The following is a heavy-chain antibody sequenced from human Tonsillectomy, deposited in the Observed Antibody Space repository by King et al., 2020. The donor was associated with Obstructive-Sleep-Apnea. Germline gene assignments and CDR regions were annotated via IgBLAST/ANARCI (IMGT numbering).Heavy chain of an antibody. CDR2: IYYSGST. Sequence: VQLQESGPGLVKPSQTLSLTCTVSGGSISSGGYYWSWIRQHPGKGLEWIGYIYYSGSTYYNPSLKSRVTISVDTSKKQFSLKLSSVTAADTAVYYCARTIVGATDAFDIWGQGTMVTVSS. J-gene: IGHJ3*02. CDR3: ARTIVGATDAFDI. V-gene: IGHV4-31*03. D-gene: IGHD1-26*01. CDR1: GGSISSGGYY.